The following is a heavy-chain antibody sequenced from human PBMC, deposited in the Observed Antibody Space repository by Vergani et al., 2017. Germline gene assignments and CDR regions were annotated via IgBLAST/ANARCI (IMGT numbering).Heavy chain of an antibody. CDR1: GFTFSSYA. CDR2: ISYDGSNK. D-gene: IGHD6-6*01. J-gene: IGHJ4*02. V-gene: IGHV3-30*04. Sequence: VQLVESGGGLVQPGGSLRLSCAASGFTFSSYAMHWVRQAPGKGLEWVAVISYDGSNKYYADSVKGRFTISRDNSKNTLYLQMNSLRAEDTAVYYCARGGGSIAARPGDYWGQGTLVTVSS. CDR3: ARGGGSIAARPGDY.